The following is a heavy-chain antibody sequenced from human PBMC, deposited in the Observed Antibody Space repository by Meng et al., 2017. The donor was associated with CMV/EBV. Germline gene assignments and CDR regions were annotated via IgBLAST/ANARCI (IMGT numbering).Heavy chain of an antibody. V-gene: IGHV3-7*01. J-gene: IGHJ4*02. CDR3: ARDELYYYDSSGYKFDY. CDR1: GFTFSSYE. D-gene: IGHD3-22*01. Sequence: GGSLRLSCAASGFTFSSYEMSWVRQAPGKGLEWVANIKQDGSEKYYVDSVKGRFTISRDNAKNSLYLQMNSLRAEDTAVYYCARDELYYYDSSGYKFDYWGQGTLVTVSS. CDR2: IKQDGSEK.